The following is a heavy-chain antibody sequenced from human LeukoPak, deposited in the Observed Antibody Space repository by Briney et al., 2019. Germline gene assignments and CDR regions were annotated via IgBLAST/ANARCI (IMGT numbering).Heavy chain of an antibody. CDR2: INHSGST. CDR1: GGSFSGYY. Sequence: SETLSLTCAVYGGSFSGYYWSWIRQPPGKELEWIGEINHSGSTNYNPSLKSRVTISVDTSKNQFSLKLSSVTAADTAVYYCARDYYGSGSYYYWGQGTLVTVSS. CDR3: ARDYYGSGSYYY. V-gene: IGHV4-34*01. D-gene: IGHD3-10*01. J-gene: IGHJ4*02.